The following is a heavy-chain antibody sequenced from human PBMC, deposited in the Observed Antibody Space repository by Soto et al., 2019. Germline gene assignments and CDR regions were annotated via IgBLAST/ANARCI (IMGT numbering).Heavy chain of an antibody. Sequence: GGSLRLSCAASGFTFSSYAMSWVRQAPGKGLEWVSAISGSGGSTYYADSVKGRFTISRDNSKNTLYLQMNSLRAEDTAVYYCAKDLDRVAYYDFWSGSETYAFDIWGQGTMVTV. V-gene: IGHV3-23*01. CDR1: GFTFSSYA. CDR2: ISGSGGST. D-gene: IGHD3-3*01. J-gene: IGHJ3*02. CDR3: AKDLDRVAYYDFWSGSETYAFDI.